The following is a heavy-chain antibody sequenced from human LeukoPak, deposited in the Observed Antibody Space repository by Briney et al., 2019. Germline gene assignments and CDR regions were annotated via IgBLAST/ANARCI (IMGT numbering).Heavy chain of an antibody. Sequence: GGSLRLSCAASGFTFTHYGMHWVRQAPGKGLEWVALVSYDGGNRFYANSVKGRFTISRDNSKNTLYLQMNSLRAEDTAVYFCAKDPSRRTSLPLWGQGTLVTVSS. CDR2: VSYDGGNR. V-gene: IGHV3-30*18. CDR1: GFTFTHYG. J-gene: IGHJ4*02. CDR3: AKDPSRRTSLPL.